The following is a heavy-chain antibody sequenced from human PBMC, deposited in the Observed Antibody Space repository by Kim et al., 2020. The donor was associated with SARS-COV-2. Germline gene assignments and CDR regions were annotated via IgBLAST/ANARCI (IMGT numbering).Heavy chain of an antibody. Sequence: GGSLRLSCAASGFTFSTSALHWVRQAPGKGLEWVASISYDEFNKYYADSVKGRFTISRDNSKSTLSLQMNSLRAEDTAVYYCAKDVGHLAVVTAIPGAFDYWGQGTLVTVSS. D-gene: IGHD2-21*02. CDR1: GFTFSTSA. CDR3: AKDVGHLAVVTAIPGAFDY. J-gene: IGHJ4*02. V-gene: IGHV3-30*04. CDR2: ISYDEFNK.